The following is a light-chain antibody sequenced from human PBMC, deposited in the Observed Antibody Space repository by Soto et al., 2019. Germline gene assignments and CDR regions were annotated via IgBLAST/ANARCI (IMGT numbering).Light chain of an antibody. Sequence: EIVLTQSPATLCLSPGEIATLSCRASQSVSRNLAWYQQKPGQAPRLLIYDASNRATGIPARFSGSGSVTDFPLTISSLEPEDFAVYYCQQRSNWATFGPGTKVDIK. CDR3: QQRSNWAT. J-gene: IGKJ3*01. CDR1: QSVSRN. CDR2: DAS. V-gene: IGKV3-11*01.